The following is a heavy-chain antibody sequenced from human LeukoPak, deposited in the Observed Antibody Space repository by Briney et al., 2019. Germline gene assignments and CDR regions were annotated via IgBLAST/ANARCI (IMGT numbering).Heavy chain of an antibody. D-gene: IGHD6-19*01. Sequence: GGSLRLSCAASGFTFSTYDMTWVRQAPGKGLEWVSSISGSGDSTYYADSVKGRFTTSRDNSKNTLYLQMNGLRAEDTAVYYCAKDLAAVPGNKYFAYWGQGTLVTVSS. CDR3: AKDLAAVPGNKYFAY. CDR1: GFTFSTYD. V-gene: IGHV3-23*01. J-gene: IGHJ4*02. CDR2: ISGSGDST.